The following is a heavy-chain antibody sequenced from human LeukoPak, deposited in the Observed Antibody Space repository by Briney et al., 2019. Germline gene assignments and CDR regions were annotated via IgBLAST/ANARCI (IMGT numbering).Heavy chain of an antibody. CDR3: ARVVNCSGGSCPRGYFDY. CDR1: GGSISSGGYS. J-gene: IGHJ4*02. Sequence: SETLSLTCAVSGGSISSGGYSWSWIRQPPGKGLEWIGYIYHSGSTYYNPSLKSRVTISVDRSKNQFSLKLSSVTAADTAVYYCARVVNCSGGSCPRGYFDYWGQGTLVTVSS. CDR2: IYHSGST. D-gene: IGHD2-15*01. V-gene: IGHV4-30-2*01.